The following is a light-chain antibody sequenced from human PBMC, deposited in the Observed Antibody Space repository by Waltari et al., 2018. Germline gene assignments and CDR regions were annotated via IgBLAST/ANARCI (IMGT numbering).Light chain of an antibody. CDR3: QHYVRLPVK. CDR2: GAS. J-gene: IGKJ1*01. CDR1: QSVGRS. V-gene: IGKV3-20*01. Sequence: EIVFTQSPGTLSLSPGERATLSCWASQSVGRSLAWYQQKRGQAPGLLIYGASTRATGIPDRFSGSGSGTDFSLTISRLEPEDFAVYYCQHYVRLPVKFGQGTKVEI.